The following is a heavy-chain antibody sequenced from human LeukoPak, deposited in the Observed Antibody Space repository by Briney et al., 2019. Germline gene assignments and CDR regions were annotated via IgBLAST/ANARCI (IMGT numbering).Heavy chain of an antibody. CDR2: ISTSSSTI. J-gene: IGHJ3*02. Sequence: GGSLRLSCAASGFTFSSYSMNWVRQAPGKGLEWVSYISTSSSTIYYADSVKGRFTISRDNAKNSLYLQMNSLRAEDTAVYYCARDGKGSGRYLGAFDIWGQGTMVTVSS. CDR1: GFTFSSYS. CDR3: ARDGKGSGRYLGAFDI. D-gene: IGHD6-19*01. V-gene: IGHV3-48*04.